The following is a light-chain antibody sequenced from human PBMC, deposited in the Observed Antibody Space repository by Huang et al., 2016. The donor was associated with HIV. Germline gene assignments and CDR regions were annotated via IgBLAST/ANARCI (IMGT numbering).Light chain of an antibody. J-gene: IGKJ4*01. CDR3: QQFNGFSLT. CDR2: DAS. Sequence: AIQLTQSPPSLSASAGDRVTITCRESQDINSALAWDPQKPGKAPKLLIYDASNLKSGVPSRFSGSGSGSDFTLSISSLQPEDFATYYCQQFNGFSLTFGGGTRVEIK. V-gene: IGKV1-13*02. CDR1: QDINSA.